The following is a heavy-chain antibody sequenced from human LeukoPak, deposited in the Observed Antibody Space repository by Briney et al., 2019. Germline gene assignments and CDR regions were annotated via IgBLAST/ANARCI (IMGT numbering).Heavy chain of an antibody. CDR1: GFTFTTYW. V-gene: IGHV3-7*01. Sequence: GGSLRLSCAASGFTFTTYWMSWVRQLPGKGLEWVANINQDGTEKYHVDSVKGRFTISRDNAKNSLDLQMNSLRVEDTGIYYCVKVAKYYYGSETYYFFEHWGQGTPVTASS. J-gene: IGHJ4*02. D-gene: IGHD3-10*01. CDR3: VKVAKYYYGSETYYFFEH. CDR2: INQDGTEK.